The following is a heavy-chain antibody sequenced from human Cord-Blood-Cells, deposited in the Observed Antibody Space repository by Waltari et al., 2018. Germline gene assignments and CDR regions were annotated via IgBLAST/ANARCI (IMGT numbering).Heavy chain of an antibody. CDR1: GYTSTGYY. D-gene: IGHD3-16*01. Sequence: QVQLVQSGAEVKKPGAPVKVSCKASGYTSTGYYMHWVRQAPGHGPEWKGWINPNSGGTNYAQKFQGWVTMTRDTSISTAYMELSRLRSDDTAVYYCARTGLGGLDAFDIWGQGTMVTVSS. J-gene: IGHJ3*02. V-gene: IGHV1-2*04. CDR3: ARTGLGGLDAFDI. CDR2: INPNSGGT.